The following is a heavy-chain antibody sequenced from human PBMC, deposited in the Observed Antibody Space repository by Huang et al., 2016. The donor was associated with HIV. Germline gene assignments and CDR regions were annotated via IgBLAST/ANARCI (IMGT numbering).Heavy chain of an antibody. CDR1: GDSIGSGGHY. Sequence: QVQLQESGPGLVKPSQTLSLTCPVSGDSIGSGGHYWSWIRQPPGKGLEWIGFIYDSGSTYHNPSLKSRVTISVDTSKNQFSLKLSSVTAADTAVYFCSRALYYHGSGSYSDYWGRGTLVTVSS. D-gene: IGHD3-10*01. V-gene: IGHV4-30-4*08. CDR3: SRALYYHGSGSYSDY. CDR2: IYDSGST. J-gene: IGHJ4*02.